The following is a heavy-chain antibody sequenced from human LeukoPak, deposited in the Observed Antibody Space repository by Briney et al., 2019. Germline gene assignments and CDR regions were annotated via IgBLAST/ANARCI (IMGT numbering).Heavy chain of an antibody. CDR1: GGSIRSGTDY. V-gene: IGHV4-61*02. D-gene: IGHD7-27*01. Sequence: SETLSLTCTVSGGSIRSGTDYWSWIRQPAGKGLEWIGRIYMSGSTDYKGRVTMSVDTSKNQVSLKLRSVTAADTAVYYCARVVWGGDFHYSLDVWGKGTTVIVSS. CDR3: ARVVWGGDFHYSLDV. J-gene: IGHJ6*03. CDR2: IYMSGST.